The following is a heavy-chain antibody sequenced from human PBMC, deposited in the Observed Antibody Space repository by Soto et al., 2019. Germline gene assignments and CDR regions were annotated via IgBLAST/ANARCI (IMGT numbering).Heavy chain of an antibody. Sequence: ASVKVSCKASGGTFSSYTISWVRQAPGQGLEWMGRIIPILGIANYAQKFQGRVTITADKSTSTAYMELSSLRSEDTAVYYCARSRMVRGTTYNWFDPWGQGALVTVSS. CDR1: GGTFSSYT. J-gene: IGHJ5*02. CDR3: ARSRMVRGTTYNWFDP. CDR2: IIPILGIA. V-gene: IGHV1-69*02. D-gene: IGHD3-10*01.